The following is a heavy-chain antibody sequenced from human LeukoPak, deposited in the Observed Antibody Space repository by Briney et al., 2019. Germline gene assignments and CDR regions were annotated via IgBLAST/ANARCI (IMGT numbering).Heavy chain of an antibody. Sequence: PGGSLRLSCSASGFTFSSYAMHWVRLAPGKGLEYVSAISSNGGSTYYADSVKGRFTISRDNSKNTLYLQMSSLRAEDTAVYYCVKDLRYCSSTSCFIGFGMDVWGQGTTVTVSS. D-gene: IGHD2-2*01. V-gene: IGHV3-64D*06. CDR1: GFTFSSYA. CDR3: VKDLRYCSSTSCFIGFGMDV. J-gene: IGHJ6*02. CDR2: ISSNGGST.